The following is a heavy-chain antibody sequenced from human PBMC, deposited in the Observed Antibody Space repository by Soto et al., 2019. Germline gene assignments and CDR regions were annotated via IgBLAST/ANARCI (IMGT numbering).Heavy chain of an antibody. CDR2: ISYDGSNK. CDR1: GFTFSSYA. Sequence: GGSLRLSCAASGFTFSSYAMHWVRQAPGKGLEWVAVISYDGSNKYYADSVKGRFTISRDNPKNTLYLQMNSLRAEDTAVYYCARGPERTNWFDPWGQGTLVTVSS. J-gene: IGHJ5*02. V-gene: IGHV3-30-3*01. CDR3: ARGPERTNWFDP.